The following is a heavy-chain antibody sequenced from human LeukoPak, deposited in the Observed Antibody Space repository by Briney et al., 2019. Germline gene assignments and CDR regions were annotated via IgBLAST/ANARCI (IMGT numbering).Heavy chain of an antibody. CDR1: GDKFTSYW. J-gene: IGHJ4*02. D-gene: IGHD5-18*01. V-gene: IGHV5-10-1*01. CDR3: ARVLGYSYGWNY. CDR2: IDPSDSYT. Sequence: GESLKISCKGSGDKFTSYWINWVRQMPAKGLEWMGRIDPSDSYTMYSPPFQGHVTISADKSISTAYLQWSSLKASDSAMYYCARVLGYSYGWNYWGQGTLVTVSS.